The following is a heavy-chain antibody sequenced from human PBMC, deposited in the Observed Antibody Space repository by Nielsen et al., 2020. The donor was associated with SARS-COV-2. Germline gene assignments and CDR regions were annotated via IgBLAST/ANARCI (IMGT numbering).Heavy chain of an antibody. Sequence: ASVKVSCKASGNTFTGYYIHWVRQAPGQGLEWMGWINPNTGNTKYAQKFQDWVTMTRDTSINTAYIELSRLRSDDMAVYFCARRGHDNSGYYWDYWGQGTLVTVSS. CDR3: ARRGHDNSGYYWDY. J-gene: IGHJ4*02. CDR2: INPNTGNT. V-gene: IGHV1-2*04. CDR1: GNTFTGYY. D-gene: IGHD3-22*01.